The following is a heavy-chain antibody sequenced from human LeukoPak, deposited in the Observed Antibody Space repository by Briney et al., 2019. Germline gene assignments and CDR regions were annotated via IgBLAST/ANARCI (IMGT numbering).Heavy chain of an antibody. V-gene: IGHV1-69*04. CDR1: GGTFSSYA. CDR3: ARGVGSYSEGDY. Sequence: ASVKVSCKASGGTFSSYAISWVRQAPGQGLEWMGRIIPILGIANYAQKFQGRVTITADKSTSTAYMELSSLRSEDTAVYYCARGVGSYSEGDYWGQGTLVTVSS. J-gene: IGHJ4*02. D-gene: IGHD1-26*01. CDR2: IIPILGIA.